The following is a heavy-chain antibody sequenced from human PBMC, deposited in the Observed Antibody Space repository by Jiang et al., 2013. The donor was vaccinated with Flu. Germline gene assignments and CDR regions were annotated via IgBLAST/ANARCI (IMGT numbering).Heavy chain of an antibody. CDR3: ARGEMATITPFDY. V-gene: IGHV5-51*03. J-gene: IGHJ4*02. D-gene: IGHD5-24*01. CDR1: GYTFTSFW. Sequence: GAEVKKPGESLKISCKGSGYTFTSFWIGWVRQMPGKGLEWMGIIFPGDSDTRYSPSFQGQVSISADKSISTAYLQWSSLKASDTAMYYCARGEMATITPFDYWGQGTLVTVSS. CDR2: IFPGDSDT.